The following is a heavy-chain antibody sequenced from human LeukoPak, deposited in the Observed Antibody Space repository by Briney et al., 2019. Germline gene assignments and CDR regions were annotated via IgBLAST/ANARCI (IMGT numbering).Heavy chain of an antibody. CDR3: LGGNAFDI. Sequence: GRSLRLSCAASGFTFSSYGMHWVRQAPGKGLEWVAVISYDGSNKYYADSVKGRFTISRDNSKNTLYLQTNSLRAEDTAVYYCLGGNAFDIWGQGTMVTVSS. J-gene: IGHJ3*02. D-gene: IGHD2-15*01. V-gene: IGHV3-30*03. CDR2: ISYDGSNK. CDR1: GFTFSSYG.